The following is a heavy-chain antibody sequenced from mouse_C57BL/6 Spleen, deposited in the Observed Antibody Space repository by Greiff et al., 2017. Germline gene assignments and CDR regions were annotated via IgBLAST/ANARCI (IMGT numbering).Heavy chain of an antibody. CDR1: GYSITSGYY. Sequence: VQLQQSGPGLVKPSQSLSLTCSVTGYSITSGYYWNWIRQFPGNKLEWMGYISYDGSNNYNPSLKNRISITRDTSKNQFFLKLNSVTTEDTATYYCARTDGSSRYFDVWGTGTTVTVSS. J-gene: IGHJ1*03. V-gene: IGHV3-6*01. CDR3: ARTDGSSRYFDV. D-gene: IGHD1-1*01. CDR2: ISYDGSN.